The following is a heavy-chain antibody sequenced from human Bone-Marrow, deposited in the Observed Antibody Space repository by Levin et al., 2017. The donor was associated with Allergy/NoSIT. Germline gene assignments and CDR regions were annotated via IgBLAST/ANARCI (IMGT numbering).Heavy chain of an antibody. D-gene: IGHD5-12*01. CDR2: ISGSGGST. J-gene: IGHJ6*03. CDR1: GFTFSSYA. CDR3: AKDASGYDLIYYYMDV. Sequence: GESLKISCAASGFTFSSYAMSWVRQAPGKGLEWVSAISGSGGSTYYADSVKGRFTISRDNSKNTLYLQMNSLRAEDTAVYYCAKDASGYDLIYYYMDVWGKGTTVTVSS. V-gene: IGHV3-23*01.